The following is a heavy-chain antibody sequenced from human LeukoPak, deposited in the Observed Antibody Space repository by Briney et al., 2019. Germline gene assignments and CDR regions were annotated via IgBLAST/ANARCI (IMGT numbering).Heavy chain of an antibody. J-gene: IGHJ4*02. Sequence: PGGSLRLSCAASGFTFSSYAMSWVRQAPGKGLEWVSAISGSGGSTYYADSAKGRFTISRDNAKNSLYLQMNSLRAEDTAVYYCARGKGYSSSWYLIDYWGQGTLVTVSS. D-gene: IGHD6-13*01. CDR1: GFTFSSYA. CDR3: ARGKGYSSSWYLIDY. V-gene: IGHV3-23*01. CDR2: ISGSGGST.